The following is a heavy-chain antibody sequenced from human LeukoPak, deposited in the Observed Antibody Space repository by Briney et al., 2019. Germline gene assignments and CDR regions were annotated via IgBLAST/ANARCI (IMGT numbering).Heavy chain of an antibody. J-gene: IGHJ4*02. D-gene: IGHD3-10*01. V-gene: IGHV4-31*01. Sequence: SETLSLTCTVSGGSISSGGYYWSWIRQHPGKGLEWIGYIHNSGSTYYNPSLKSPVSISVDTSKSHFSLRLSSVTAADTAVYYCARGEYYGSGSYYPGDYWGQGTLVTVSS. CDR2: IHNSGST. CDR1: GGSISSGGYY. CDR3: ARGEYYGSGSYYPGDY.